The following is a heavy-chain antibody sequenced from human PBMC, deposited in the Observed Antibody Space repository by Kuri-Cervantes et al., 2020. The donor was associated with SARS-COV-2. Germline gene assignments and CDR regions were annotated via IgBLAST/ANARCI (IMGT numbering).Heavy chain of an antibody. Sequence: GGSLRLSCKASGYTFTGYYMHWVRQAPGQRLEWMGWINAGNGNTKYSQKFQGRVTITRDTSASTAYMELSSLRSEDTAVYYCARAPRIGQQLVRRYYFDYWGQGTLVTVSS. D-gene: IGHD6-13*01. J-gene: IGHJ4*02. V-gene: IGHV1-3*01. CDR1: GYTFTGYY. CDR3: ARAPRIGQQLVRRYYFDY. CDR2: INAGNGNT.